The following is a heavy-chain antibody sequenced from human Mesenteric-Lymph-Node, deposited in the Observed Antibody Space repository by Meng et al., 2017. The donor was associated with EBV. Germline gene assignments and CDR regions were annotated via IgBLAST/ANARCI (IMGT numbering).Heavy chain of an antibody. CDR1: GGSVSSRSYY. Sequence: VQPQQSGPGLVKPSETLSLTCTVSGGSVSSRSYYWSWIRQPPGKGLEWIWYIYYSGSANYNPSLKSRVTISVDTSKNQFSLKLSSVTAADTAVYYCGRGRTYWYFDLWGRGTLVTVSS. V-gene: IGHV4-61*01. CDR3: GRGRTYWYFDL. CDR2: IYYSGSA. J-gene: IGHJ2*01.